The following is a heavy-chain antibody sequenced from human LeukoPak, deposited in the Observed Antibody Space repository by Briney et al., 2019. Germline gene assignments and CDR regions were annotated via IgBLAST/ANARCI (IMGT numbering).Heavy chain of an antibody. CDR1: GFIFSSYG. J-gene: IGHJ4*02. V-gene: IGHV3-33*01. CDR3: ARDSSGSWYGPPVDY. D-gene: IGHD6-13*01. Sequence: GRSLRLSCAASGFIFSSYGMHWVRQAPGKGLEWVAVIWYDGSNKYYADSVKGRFTISRDNSKNTLYLQMNSLRAEDTAVYYCARDSSGSWYGPPVDYWGQGTLVTVSS. CDR2: IWYDGSNK.